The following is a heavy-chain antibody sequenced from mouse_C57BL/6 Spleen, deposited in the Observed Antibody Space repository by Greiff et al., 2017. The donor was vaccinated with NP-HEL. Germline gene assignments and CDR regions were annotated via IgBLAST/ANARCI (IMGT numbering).Heavy chain of an antibody. D-gene: IGHD2-3*01. CDR2: IWRGGST. J-gene: IGHJ4*01. V-gene: IGHV2-5*01. Sequence: VKLVESGPGLVQPSQSLSITCTVSGFSLTSYGVHWVRQSPGKGLEWLGVIWRGGSTDYNAAFMSRLSITKDNSKSQVFFKMNSLQADDTAIYYCARGFGDGYYVGAMDYWGQGTSVTVSS. CDR1: GFSLTSYG. CDR3: ARGFGDGYYVGAMDY.